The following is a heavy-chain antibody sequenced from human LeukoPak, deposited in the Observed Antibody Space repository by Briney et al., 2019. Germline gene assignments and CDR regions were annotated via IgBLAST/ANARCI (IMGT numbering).Heavy chain of an antibody. J-gene: IGHJ4*02. D-gene: IGHD1-26*01. V-gene: IGHV4-30-4*01. Sequence: SETLSLTCTVSGGSISSGDYYWSWIRQPPGKGLEWIGYIYYSGSTYYNLSLKSRVTISVDTSKNQFSLKLSSVTAADTAVYYCARDRPKVGATDYWGQGTLVTVSS. CDR1: GGSISSGDYY. CDR2: IYYSGST. CDR3: ARDRPKVGATDY.